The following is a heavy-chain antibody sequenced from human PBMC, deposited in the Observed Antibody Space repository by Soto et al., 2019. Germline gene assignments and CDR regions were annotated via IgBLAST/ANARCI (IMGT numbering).Heavy chain of an antibody. V-gene: IGHV1-8*01. CDR3: AGGPPNWGFDF. CDR2: MSPKSGDT. Sequence: QVQLVQSGAEVKKPGASVKVSCKGSGYTFTSNDINWVRQATGQGFEWMGWMSPKSGDTGYAQKFQGRVTMTRDTSISTAYMELSSLRSEDTAVYYCAGGPPNWGFDFWGQVTLVTVSS. J-gene: IGHJ4*02. D-gene: IGHD7-27*01. CDR1: GYTFTSND.